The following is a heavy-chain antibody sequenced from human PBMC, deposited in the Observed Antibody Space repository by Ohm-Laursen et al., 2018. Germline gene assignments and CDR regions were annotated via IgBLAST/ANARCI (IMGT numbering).Heavy chain of an antibody. V-gene: IGHV4-38-2*01. CDR2: IYHSGST. Sequence: TLSLTCAVSGYSINSGHYWGWIRQPPGKGLEWIGSIYHSGSTYYNPSFKSRVTISVDTSKNQFSLKLSSVTAADTAVYYCARTSHDSSGYTGANFDYWGQGTLVTVSS. J-gene: IGHJ4*02. CDR3: ARTSHDSSGYTGANFDY. CDR1: GYSINSGHY. D-gene: IGHD3-22*01.